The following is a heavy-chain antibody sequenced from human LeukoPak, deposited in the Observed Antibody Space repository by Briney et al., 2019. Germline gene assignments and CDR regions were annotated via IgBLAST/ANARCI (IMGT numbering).Heavy chain of an antibody. D-gene: IGHD2-2*01. CDR3: ARLRLGYCSSTSCPAYGMDV. Sequence: VSVKVSCKASGYTFTSYGISWVRQAPGQGLEWMGWISAYNGNTNYAQKLQGRVTMTTDTSTSTAYMELRSLRSDDTAVYYCARLRLGYCSSTSCPAYGMDVWGQGTTVTVSS. V-gene: IGHV1-18*01. CDR1: GYTFTSYG. J-gene: IGHJ6*02. CDR2: ISAYNGNT.